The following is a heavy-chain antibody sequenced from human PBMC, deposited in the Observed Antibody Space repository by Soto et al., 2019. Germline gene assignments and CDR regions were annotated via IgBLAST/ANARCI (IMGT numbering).Heavy chain of an antibody. CDR3: AVAGTGTFDY. CDR2: IRSTGDTT. Sequence: GGSLRLSCAASGFTFSSWALSWVRQAPGKGLEWVSRIRSTGDTTYYADSVKGRFTISRDNSKNTLYLQMNSLRAEDTAVYYCAVAGTGTFDYWGQGTLVTVSS. D-gene: IGHD6-19*01. J-gene: IGHJ4*02. V-gene: IGHV3-23*01. CDR1: GFTFSSWA.